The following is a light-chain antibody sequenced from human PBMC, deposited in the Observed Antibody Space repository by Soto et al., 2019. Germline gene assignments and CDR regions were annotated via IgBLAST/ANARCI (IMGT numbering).Light chain of an antibody. CDR3: LQRTNWPLT. CDR1: QSVSNN. Sequence: EIVLTQSPATLSLSPGERATLSCRASQSVSNNLAWYQQKPGQAPRLLIYDTSNRATGIPARFSGSGSGTDFTLTISSLEPEDFAVYYCLQRTNWPLTFGGGTKVEIK. V-gene: IGKV3-11*01. CDR2: DTS. J-gene: IGKJ4*01.